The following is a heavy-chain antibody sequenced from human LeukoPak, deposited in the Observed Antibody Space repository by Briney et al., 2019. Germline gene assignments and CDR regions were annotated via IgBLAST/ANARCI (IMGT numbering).Heavy chain of an antibody. CDR2: INHSGST. J-gene: IGHJ4*02. CDR3: ARQFSGSYSHFDY. V-gene: IGHV4-34*01. Sequence: PSETLSLTCAVYGGSFSGYYWSWIRQPPGKGLEWIGEINHSGSTNYNPSLKSRVTISVDTSKNQFSLKLSSVTAADTAVYYCARQFSGSYSHFDYWGQGTLVTVSS. CDR1: GGSFSGYY. D-gene: IGHD1-26*01.